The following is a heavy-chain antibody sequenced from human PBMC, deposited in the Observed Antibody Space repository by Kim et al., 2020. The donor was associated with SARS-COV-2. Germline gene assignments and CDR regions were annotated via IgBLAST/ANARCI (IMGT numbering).Heavy chain of an antibody. CDR1: GFTFSSYA. CDR2: ISGSGGST. J-gene: IGHJ6*02. D-gene: IGHD6-13*01. CDR3: AKELGVRKAAIAAAGASGYYYGMDV. V-gene: IGHV3-23*01. Sequence: GGSLRLSCAASGFTFSSYAMSWVRQAPGKGLEWVSAISGSGGSTYYADSVKGRFTISRDNSKNTLYLQMNSLRAEDTAVYYCAKELGVRKAAIAAAGASGYYYGMDVWGQGTTVTVSS.